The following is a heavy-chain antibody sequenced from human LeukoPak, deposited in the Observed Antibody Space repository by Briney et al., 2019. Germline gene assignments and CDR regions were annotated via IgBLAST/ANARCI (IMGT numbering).Heavy chain of an antibody. CDR3: ARSALRGPAHLYSCGMDV. V-gene: IGHV6-1*01. J-gene: IGHJ6*04. CDR2: TYDRNKWYK. D-gene: IGHD3-10*01. CDR1: RYTVSSKNAV. Sequence: SQTLSLNCSVCRYTVSSKNAVWHSTRQSPSRVLERQSRTYDRNKWYKDYAVPVKSRITTSPGTSKNQFSLQLNSVTPEDTAVYYCARSALRGPAHLYSCGMDVWGKGTTVTVSS.